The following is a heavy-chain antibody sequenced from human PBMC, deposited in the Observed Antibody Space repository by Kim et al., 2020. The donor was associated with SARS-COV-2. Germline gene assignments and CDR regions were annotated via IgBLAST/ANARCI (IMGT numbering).Heavy chain of an antibody. V-gene: IGHV3-33*03. CDR3: AKDHDIWTGSQGMDV. J-gene: IGHJ6*02. Sequence: PVEGRFTISRDKPKTTLYLQMNSLRAEATAVYYCAKDHDIWTGSQGMDVWGQGTTVTVSS. D-gene: IGHD3-9*01.